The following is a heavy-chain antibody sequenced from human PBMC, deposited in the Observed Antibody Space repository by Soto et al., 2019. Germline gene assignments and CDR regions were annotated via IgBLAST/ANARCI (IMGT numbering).Heavy chain of an antibody. CDR1: GGSINSYY. CDR3: AIGYSSNWFRVDY. Sequence: QVQLQESGPGLVKPSETLSLTCTVSGGSINSYYWSWIRQPPGKGLEYIGYVYYSGSTNYNPSLRSRLTISMDTSKNQCSLNLNSVTAADTAVYYCAIGYSSNWFRVDYLCQGILVTVSS. CDR2: VYYSGST. D-gene: IGHD6-13*01. V-gene: IGHV4-59*01. J-gene: IGHJ4*02.